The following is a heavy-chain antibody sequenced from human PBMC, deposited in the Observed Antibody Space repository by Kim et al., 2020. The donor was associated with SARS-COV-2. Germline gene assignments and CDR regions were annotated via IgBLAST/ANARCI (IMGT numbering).Heavy chain of an antibody. Sequence: GGSLRLSCAASGFTFSSYEMNWVRQAPGKGLEWVSYISSSGSTIYYADSVKGRFTISRDNAKNSLYLQMNSLRAEDTAVYYCARDRRIAADDYYYYYGMDVWGQGTTVTVSS. J-gene: IGHJ6*02. CDR3: ARDRRIAADDYYYYYGMDV. CDR2: ISSSGSTI. V-gene: IGHV3-48*03. CDR1: GFTFSSYE. D-gene: IGHD6-13*01.